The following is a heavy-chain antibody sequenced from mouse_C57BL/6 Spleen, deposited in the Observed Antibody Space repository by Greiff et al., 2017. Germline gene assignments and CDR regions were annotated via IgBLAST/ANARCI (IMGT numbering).Heavy chain of an antibody. CDR3: AREGGYYPLYAMDY. Sequence: VKLVESGPELVKPGASVKISCKASGYAFSSSWMNWVKQRPGKGLEWIGRIYPGDGDTNYNGKFKGKATLTADKSSSTAYMQLSSLTSEDSAVYFCAREGGYYPLYAMDYWGQGTSVTVSS. V-gene: IGHV1-82*01. J-gene: IGHJ4*01. D-gene: IGHD2-3*01. CDR1: GYAFSSSW. CDR2: IYPGDGDT.